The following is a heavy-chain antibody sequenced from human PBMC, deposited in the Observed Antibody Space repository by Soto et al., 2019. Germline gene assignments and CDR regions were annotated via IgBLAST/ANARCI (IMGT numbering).Heavy chain of an antibody. CDR1: GGSISSYY. J-gene: IGHJ4*02. D-gene: IGHD3-22*01. CDR3: ARDYDSSGSFDY. V-gene: IGHV4-59*01. CDR2: IYYSGST. Sequence: SETLSLTCTVSGGSISSYYWSWIRQPPGKGLEWIGYIYYSGSTNYNPSLKSRVTISVDRSKNQFSLKLSSVTAADTAVYYCARDYDSSGSFDYWGQGTLVTVSS.